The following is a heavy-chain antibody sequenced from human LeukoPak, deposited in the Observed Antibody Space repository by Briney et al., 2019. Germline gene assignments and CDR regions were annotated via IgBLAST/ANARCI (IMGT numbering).Heavy chain of an antibody. CDR2: IIPIFGTA. Sequence: GASVKVSCKASGGTFSSYAISWVRQAPGQGLEWMGGIIPIFGTANYAQKFQGRVTITADKSTSTAYMELSSLRSEDTAVYYCARDQGYYDILTGYYQRYYFGYWGQGTLVAVSS. D-gene: IGHD3-9*01. CDR1: GGTFSSYA. J-gene: IGHJ4*02. V-gene: IGHV1-69*06. CDR3: ARDQGYYDILTGYYQRYYFGY.